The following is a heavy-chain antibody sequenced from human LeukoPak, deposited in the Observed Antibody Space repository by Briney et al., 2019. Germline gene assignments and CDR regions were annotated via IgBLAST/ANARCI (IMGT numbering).Heavy chain of an antibody. D-gene: IGHD3-22*01. CDR1: GYSISSGYY. Sequence: PSETLSLTCTVSGYSISSGYYWGWIRQPPGKGLEWIGSIYHSGRTFYNPSLKSRVTISVDTSKNQFSLKLSSVTAADTAVYYCARRDYYYDSSGYNNDAFDIWGQGAMVTVSS. CDR2: IYHSGRT. CDR3: ARRDYYYDSSGYNNDAFDI. J-gene: IGHJ3*02. V-gene: IGHV4-38-2*02.